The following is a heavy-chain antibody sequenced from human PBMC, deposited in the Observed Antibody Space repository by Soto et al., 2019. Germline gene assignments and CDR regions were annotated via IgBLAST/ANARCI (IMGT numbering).Heavy chain of an antibody. CDR1: GFTFSNYV. CDR3: AKDKSGYPPYYFDY. V-gene: IGHV3-23*01. D-gene: IGHD3-22*01. Sequence: PGGSLRLSCAASGFTFSNYVMSWVRQAPGKGLEWVSAISVSGGSTFYADSVKGRFTISRDNSKNTLYLQMNSLRAEDTALYYCAKDKSGYPPYYFDYWGQGTRVTVSS. J-gene: IGHJ4*02. CDR2: ISVSGGST.